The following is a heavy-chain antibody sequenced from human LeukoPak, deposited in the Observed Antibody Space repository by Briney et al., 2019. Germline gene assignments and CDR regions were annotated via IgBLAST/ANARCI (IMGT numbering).Heavy chain of an antibody. CDR3: AKGSRATVTEYYFDY. D-gene: IGHD4-17*01. CDR2: ISWNSGSI. J-gene: IGHJ4*02. CDR1: GFTFDDYA. V-gene: IGHV3-9*01. Sequence: PGGSLRLSCAASGFTFDDYAMHWVRQAPGKGLEWVSGISWNSGSIGYADPVKGRFTISRDNAKNSLYLQMNSLRAEDTALYYCAKGSRATVTEYYFDYWGQGTLVTVSS.